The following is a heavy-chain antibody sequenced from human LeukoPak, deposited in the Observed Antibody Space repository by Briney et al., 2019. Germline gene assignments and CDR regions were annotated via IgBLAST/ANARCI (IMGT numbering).Heavy chain of an antibody. D-gene: IGHD5-24*01. CDR1: GFTFSSYA. V-gene: IGHV3-23*01. CDR2: VTNSGGHT. Sequence: GGSLRLSCTASGFTFSSYAMNWVRQAPGKGLEWVSTVTNSGGHTYYADSVKGRFTISRDNSKNTLYLQMNSLRDEDTAVYYCAKDITPGDGYIDSDYWGQGTLVTVSS. CDR3: AKDITPGDGYIDSDY. J-gene: IGHJ4*02.